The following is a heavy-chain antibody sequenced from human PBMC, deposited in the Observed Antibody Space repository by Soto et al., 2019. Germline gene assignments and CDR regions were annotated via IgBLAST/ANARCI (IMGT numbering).Heavy chain of an antibody. J-gene: IGHJ3*02. D-gene: IGHD1-26*01. Sequence: SEPLSLTCTVSGYSISAGHYWGWVRQTPGKGLEWIGVIHQSGRTRYNPSLRSRVSMSMEASKNQISLTLNSVAAPDTALYFCPRPYSEANQIGQGRDAFDILRQGTLATVSS. CDR2: IHQSGRT. CDR1: GYSISAGHY. CDR3: PRPYSEANQIGQGRDAFDI. V-gene: IGHV4-38-2*02.